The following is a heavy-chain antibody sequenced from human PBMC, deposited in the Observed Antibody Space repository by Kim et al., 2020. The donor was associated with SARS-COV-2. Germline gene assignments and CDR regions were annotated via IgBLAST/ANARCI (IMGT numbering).Heavy chain of an antibody. Sequence: GGSLRLSCAASGFTFSRYWMSWVRQAPGKGLEWVANIKHDGSEKYYVDSVKGRFTISRDNAKNSLYLQMNSLRAEDTAVYYCARDHSGYNYWGQGTLVTV. CDR1: GFTFSRYW. V-gene: IGHV3-7*01. CDR3: ARDHSGYNY. D-gene: IGHD5-12*01. CDR2: IKHDGSEK. J-gene: IGHJ4*02.